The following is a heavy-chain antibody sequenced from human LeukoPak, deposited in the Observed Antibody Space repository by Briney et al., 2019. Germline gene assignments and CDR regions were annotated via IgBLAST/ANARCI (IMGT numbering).Heavy chain of an antibody. CDR1: GGSISSGNW. J-gene: IGHJ4*02. V-gene: IGHV4-4*02. CDR3: ARHQVGANTFDY. D-gene: IGHD1-26*01. Sequence: SGTVSLTCAVSGGSISSGNWWSWVRQPPGKGLEWIGEFYDGWSTNYNPSLKSRVTISVDKSNNQFYLKLNSVTAADTAVYYCARHQVGANTFDYWGQGPLVTVTA. CDR2: FYDGWST.